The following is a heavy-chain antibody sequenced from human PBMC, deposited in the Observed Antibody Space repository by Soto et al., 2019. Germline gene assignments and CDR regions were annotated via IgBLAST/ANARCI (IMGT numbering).Heavy chain of an antibody. CDR3: VRGTDCDTVDACERYFDC. D-gene: IGHD2-21*01. V-gene: IGHV4-30-4*01. CDR1: GGAINRDDYY. CDR2: MYSSGRT. Sequence: QVRLQESGPGLGKSSQTLSLTCSVSGGAINRDDYYSVWDRQPAGKVLEWIGYMYSSGRTYSNPSIKIPGAMSYDTSHKHFSLSLTYVTAADTAVYFCVRGTDCDTVDACERYFDCWGQGMQVTVSS. J-gene: IGHJ4*02.